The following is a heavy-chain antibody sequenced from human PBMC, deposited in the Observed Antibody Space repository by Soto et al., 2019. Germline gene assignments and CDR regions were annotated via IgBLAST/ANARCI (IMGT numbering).Heavy chain of an antibody. CDR2: IYYSGST. Sequence: AECLSIPRSVSGGYISCSYRSRIWNHLGKGLEWIGYIYYSGSTNYNPSLKSRVTISVDTSKNQFSLKLSSVTAADTAVYYCAREGLDFGELSTQFDYWGQGTLVTVSS. J-gene: IGHJ4*02. CDR1: GGYISCSY. D-gene: IGHD3-10*01. CDR3: AREGLDFGELSTQFDY. V-gene: IGHV4-59*01.